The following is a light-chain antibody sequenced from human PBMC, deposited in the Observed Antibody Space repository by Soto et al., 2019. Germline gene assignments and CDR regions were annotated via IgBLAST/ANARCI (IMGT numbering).Light chain of an antibody. Sequence: DIQMTLSPSTLSASVGDTVTVTCRASQSVSGWLAWYQQKPGEAPKLLIYDASALPRGVPSRFSGSGSGAKLALTIASLQPYDFATYYCQQYETFSGTFGQGTKVDI. V-gene: IGKV1-5*01. CDR2: DAS. CDR1: QSVSGW. CDR3: QQYETFSGT. J-gene: IGKJ1*01.